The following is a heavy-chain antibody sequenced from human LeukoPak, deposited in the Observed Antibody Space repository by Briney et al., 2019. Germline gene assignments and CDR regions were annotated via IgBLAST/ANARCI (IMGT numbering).Heavy chain of an antibody. V-gene: IGHV1-18*01. CDR2: ISAYNGNT. J-gene: IGHJ4*02. Sequence: ASVKVSCKASGYTFTSYGISWVRQAPGQGLEWMGWISAYNGNTNYAQKLQGRVTMTTDTSTSTAYMELRSLRSDDTAVYYCAGDTPPYYYDSSGYSPHFDYWGQGTLVTVSS. D-gene: IGHD3-22*01. CDR1: GYTFTSYG. CDR3: AGDTPPYYYDSSGYSPHFDY.